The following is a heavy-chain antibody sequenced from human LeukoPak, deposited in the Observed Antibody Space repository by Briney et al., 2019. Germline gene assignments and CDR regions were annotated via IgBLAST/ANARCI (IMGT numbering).Heavy chain of an antibody. J-gene: IGHJ3*02. Sequence: SETLSLTCAVYGGSFSGYYWSWIRQPPGKGLEWIGEINHSGSTNYNPSLKSRVTISVDTSKNQFSLKLSSVTAADTAVYYCARVDDSGSYPLDIWGQGTMVTVSS. CDR3: ARVDDSGSYPLDI. D-gene: IGHD1-26*01. CDR2: INHSGST. CDR1: GGSFSGYY. V-gene: IGHV4-34*01.